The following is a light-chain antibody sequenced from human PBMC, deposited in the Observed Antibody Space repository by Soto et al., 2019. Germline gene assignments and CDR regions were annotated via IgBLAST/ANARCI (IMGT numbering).Light chain of an antibody. Sequence: EIVLTQSPGTLSLSPWEIATLSCRASQSVSSSYLAWYQQKPGQAPRLLIYGASSRATGIPDRFSGSGSGTDFTLTISRLEPEDFAVYYCQHYGSSRWTFGQGTKVEIK. CDR2: GAS. CDR1: QSVSSSY. J-gene: IGKJ1*01. CDR3: QHYGSSRWT. V-gene: IGKV3-20*01.